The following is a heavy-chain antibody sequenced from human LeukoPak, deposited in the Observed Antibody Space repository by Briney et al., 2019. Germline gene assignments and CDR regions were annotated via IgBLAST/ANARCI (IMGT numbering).Heavy chain of an antibody. CDR3: TGGAIGAPGPIDY. D-gene: IGHD6-13*01. V-gene: IGHV3-74*01. J-gene: IGHJ4*02. CDR1: GFIFSDYW. CDR2: IKSDGSGT. Sequence: GGSLRLSCAASGFIFSDYWMHWVRQAPGKGLVWVSRIKSDGSGTNYADSVKGRFTISRDNAKNTLYLQMNSLRAEDTAVYYCTGGAIGAPGPIDYWGQGTLVTVSS.